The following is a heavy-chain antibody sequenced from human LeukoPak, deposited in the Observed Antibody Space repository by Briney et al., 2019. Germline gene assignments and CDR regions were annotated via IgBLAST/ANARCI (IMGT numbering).Heavy chain of an antibody. D-gene: IGHD2-8*01. Sequence: ASVKVSCKASGYTFTSYDINWVRQATGQGLEWMGWMNPNSGNTGYAQKFQGRVTMTRNTSISTAYMELSSLRSEDTAVYYCARAIMDYYYYGTDVWGQGTTVTVSS. V-gene: IGHV1-8*01. CDR2: MNPNSGNT. CDR3: ARAIMDYYYYGTDV. CDR1: GYTFTSYD. J-gene: IGHJ6*02.